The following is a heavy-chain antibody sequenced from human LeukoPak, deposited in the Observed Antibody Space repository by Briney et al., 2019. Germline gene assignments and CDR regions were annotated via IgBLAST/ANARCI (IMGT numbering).Heavy chain of an antibody. V-gene: IGHV4-61*02. D-gene: IGHD3-22*01. J-gene: IGHJ3*02. CDR1: GGSISSISYY. CDR3: ARGPYSYDSSGAFDI. CDR2: ISSSGST. Sequence: SETLSLTCTASGGSISSISYYWGWIRQPAGKGLEWIGRISSSGSTNYNPSLKSRVTISVDTSKNQFSLKLSSVTAADTAVYFCARGPYSYDSSGAFDIWGQGTMVTVSS.